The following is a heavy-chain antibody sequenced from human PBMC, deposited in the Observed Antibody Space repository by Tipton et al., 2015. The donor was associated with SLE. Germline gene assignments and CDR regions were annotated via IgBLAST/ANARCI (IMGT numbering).Heavy chain of an antibody. CDR3: ARALGRSEFDY. V-gene: IGHV4-59*01. D-gene: IGHD3-3*01. CDR1: GGSIFSSY. Sequence: TLSLTCTVSGGSIFSSYWSWIRQPPGKGLEWIGCIYFSGSTNYNPSFRSRVTMSVDSSNSQFSLKLSSVTAADTAVYYCARALGRSEFDYWGQGTLVTVSS. CDR2: IYFSGST. J-gene: IGHJ4*02.